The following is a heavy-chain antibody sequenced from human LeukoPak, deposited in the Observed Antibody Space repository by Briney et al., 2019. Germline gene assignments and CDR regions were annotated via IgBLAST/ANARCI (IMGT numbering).Heavy chain of an antibody. CDR1: GGSISSGGYY. D-gene: IGHD3/OR15-3a*01. CDR2: IYYSGST. Sequence: SETLSLTCTVSGGSISSGGYYWSWIRQHPGKGLEWIGYIYYSGSTYYNPSLKSRVTISVDTSKNQFSLKLSSVTAADTAVYYCARDGTGHNWFDPWGQGTLVTVSS. CDR3: ARDGTGHNWFDP. V-gene: IGHV4-31*03. J-gene: IGHJ5*02.